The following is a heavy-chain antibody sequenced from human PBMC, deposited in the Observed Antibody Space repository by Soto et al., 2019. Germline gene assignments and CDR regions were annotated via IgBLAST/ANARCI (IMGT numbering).Heavy chain of an antibody. D-gene: IGHD1-26*01. J-gene: IGHJ5*02. CDR3: ARDPGWELLTWFDP. V-gene: IGHV3-30-3*01. Sequence: PGGSLRLSCAASGFTFSSYAMHWVRQAPGKGLEWVAVIPYDGSNKYYADSVKGRFTISRDNSKNTLYLQMNSLRAEDTAVYYCARDPGWELLTWFDPWGQGTLVTVSS. CDR2: IPYDGSNK. CDR1: GFTFSSYA.